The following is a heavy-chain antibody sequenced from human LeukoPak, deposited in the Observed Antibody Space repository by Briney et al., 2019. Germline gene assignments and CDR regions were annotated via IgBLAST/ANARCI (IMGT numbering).Heavy chain of an antibody. V-gene: IGHV3-7*01. CDR2: IKQDGSEK. D-gene: IGHD1-26*01. Sequence: GGPLRLSCAAPGFTFSSYWMSWVRQAPGKGLEWVANIKQDGSEKYYVDSVKGRFTISRDNAKNSLYLQMNSLSAEDTAVYYCARDPLAIVGATGYWGQGTLVTVSS. CDR3: ARDPLAIVGATGY. J-gene: IGHJ4*02. CDR1: GFTFSSYW.